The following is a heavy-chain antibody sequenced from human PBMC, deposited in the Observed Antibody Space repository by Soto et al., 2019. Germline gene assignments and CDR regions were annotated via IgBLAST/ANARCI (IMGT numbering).Heavy chain of an antibody. V-gene: IGHV3-33*01. Sequence: QVQLVESGGGVVQPGRSLRLSCAASGFTFSSYGMHWVRQAPGKGLEWVAVIWYDGSNKYYADSVKGRFTISRDNSKNTLYLQMNSRRADDTAGYYCARDSGAAAGKRVDGMDVWVQGTTVTVSS. CDR3: ARDSGAAAGKRVDGMDV. CDR2: IWYDGSNK. CDR1: GFTFSSYG. D-gene: IGHD6-13*01. J-gene: IGHJ6*02.